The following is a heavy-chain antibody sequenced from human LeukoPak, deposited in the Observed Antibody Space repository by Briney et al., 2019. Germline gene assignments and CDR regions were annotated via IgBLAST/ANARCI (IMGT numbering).Heavy chain of an antibody. CDR1: GFTFRDYY. Sequence: GGSLRLSCAASGFTFRDYYMSWIRQAPGKGLEWVSYISSSGSTIYYADSVKGRFTISRDNAKNSLYLQMNSLRAEDTAVYYCARDVGAVPAAIYYYYMDVWGKGTTVTVSS. D-gene: IGHD2-2*01. CDR3: ARDVGAVPAAIYYYYMDV. V-gene: IGHV3-11*01. J-gene: IGHJ6*03. CDR2: ISSSGSTI.